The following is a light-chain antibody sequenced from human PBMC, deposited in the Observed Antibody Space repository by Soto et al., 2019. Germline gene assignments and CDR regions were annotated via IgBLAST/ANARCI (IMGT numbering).Light chain of an antibody. V-gene: IGLV2-14*01. CDR1: SSDVGDYNY. CDR3: SSYTSSNTYV. Sequence: QSALAQPASVSGSPGQSITISCTGTSSDVGDYNYVSWYQQFTGKAPKVMIFEVSHRASGVSNRFSGSKSDNTASLTISGLQAEDEADYYCSSYTSSNTYVFGTGTKVTVL. CDR2: EVS. J-gene: IGLJ1*01.